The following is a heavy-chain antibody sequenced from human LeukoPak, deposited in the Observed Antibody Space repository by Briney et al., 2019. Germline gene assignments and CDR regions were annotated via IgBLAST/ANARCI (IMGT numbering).Heavy chain of an antibody. Sequence: GSLRLSSSASGFTFISYSMNWVRQAPGKGLEWVSSISSSSSYIYYSDSVKGRFTISRDNAKNSLYLQMNSLRAEDTAVYYCARDRSTMVRDNAFDIWGQGTMVTVSS. CDR1: GFTFISYS. CDR3: ARDRSTMVRDNAFDI. CDR2: ISSSSSYI. V-gene: IGHV3-21*01. J-gene: IGHJ3*02. D-gene: IGHD3-10*01.